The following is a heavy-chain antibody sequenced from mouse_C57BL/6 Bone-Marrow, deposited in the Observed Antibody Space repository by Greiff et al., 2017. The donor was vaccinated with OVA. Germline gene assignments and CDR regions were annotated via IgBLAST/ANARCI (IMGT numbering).Heavy chain of an antibody. CDR1: GYTFTSYW. V-gene: IGHV1-50*01. Sequence: QVQLQQSGAELVQPGASVTLSCKASGYTFTSYWMPWVKQRPGQGLAWIGEIDPSVSYTNYNRKFKGKATLTVDTSSSTAYMQLSSLTSEDSAVYYCARFWFAYWGQGTLVTVSA. J-gene: IGHJ3*01. CDR3: ARFWFAY. CDR2: IDPSVSYT.